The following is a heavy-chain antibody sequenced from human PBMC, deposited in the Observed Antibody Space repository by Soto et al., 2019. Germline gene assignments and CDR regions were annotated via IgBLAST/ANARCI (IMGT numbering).Heavy chain of an antibody. V-gene: IGHV3-30-3*01. CDR1: GFTFSSYA. Sequence: GGSLRLSCAASGFTFSSYAMHWVRQAPGKGLEWVAVISYDGSNKYYADSVKGRFTISRDNSKNTLYLQMNSLRAEDTAVYYCARDRGGMVAVAGPHYYYYYGMDVWGQGTKVTVSS. J-gene: IGHJ6*02. CDR2: ISYDGSNK. CDR3: ARDRGGMVAVAGPHYYYYYGMDV. D-gene: IGHD6-19*01.